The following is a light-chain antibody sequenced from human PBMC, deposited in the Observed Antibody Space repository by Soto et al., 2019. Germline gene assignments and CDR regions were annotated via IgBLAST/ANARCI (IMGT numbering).Light chain of an antibody. CDR3: SSYTSSSTLVV. Sequence: QSVLTRPASVSGSPGEAITISCTGTSSDVGGYNYVSWYQQHPGKAPKLMIYDVSNRPSGVSNRFSGSKSGNTASLTISGLQAGNEANYYCSSYTSSSTLVVFVTGTKVTVL. CDR2: DVS. J-gene: IGLJ1*01. V-gene: IGLV2-14*01. CDR1: SSDVGGYNY.